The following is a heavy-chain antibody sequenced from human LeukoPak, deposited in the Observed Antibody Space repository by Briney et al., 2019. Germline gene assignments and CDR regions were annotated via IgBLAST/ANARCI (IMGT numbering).Heavy chain of an antibody. J-gene: IGHJ4*02. D-gene: IGHD6-13*01. CDR1: GFTYSSFW. Sequence: GGSLRLSCAASGFTYSSFWMTWVRQAPGKTLEYVANIKQDGTDKYYVGSVKGRFTISRDNAKNSLYLQMSSLRAEDTAAYYCARLYSSSVNFWGQGTMVTVSS. CDR2: IKQDGTDK. CDR3: ARLYSSSVNF. V-gene: IGHV3-7*01.